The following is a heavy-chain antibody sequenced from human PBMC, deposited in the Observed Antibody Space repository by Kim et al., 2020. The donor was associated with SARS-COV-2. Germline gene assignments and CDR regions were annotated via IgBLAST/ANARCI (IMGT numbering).Heavy chain of an antibody. CDR1: GYTFTSYD. CDR3: ARGWVAVAGTEAYYYYGMDV. Sequence: ASVKVSCKASGYTFTSYDINWVRQATGQGLEWMGWMNPNSGNTGYAQKFQGRVTMTRNTSISTAYMELSSLRSEDTAVYYCARGWVAVAGTEAYYYYGMDVWGQGTTVTVSS. D-gene: IGHD6-19*01. J-gene: IGHJ6*02. CDR2: MNPNSGNT. V-gene: IGHV1-8*01.